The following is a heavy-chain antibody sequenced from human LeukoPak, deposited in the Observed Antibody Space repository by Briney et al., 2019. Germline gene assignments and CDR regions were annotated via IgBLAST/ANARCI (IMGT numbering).Heavy chain of an antibody. CDR2: ISAYNGNT. J-gene: IGHJ6*03. V-gene: IGHV1-18*01. CDR1: GYTFTSYG. CDR3: ARGLPDYDFWSGEKYYYYMDV. D-gene: IGHD3-3*01. Sequence: ASVKVSCKASGYTFTSYGISWVRQAPGQGLEWMGWISAYNGNTNYAQKLQGRFTMTTDTSTSTAYMELRSLRSDDTAVYYCARGLPDYDFWSGEKYYYYMDVWGKGTTVTVSS.